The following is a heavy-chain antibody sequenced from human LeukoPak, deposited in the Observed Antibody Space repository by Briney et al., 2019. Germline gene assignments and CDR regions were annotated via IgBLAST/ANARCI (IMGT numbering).Heavy chain of an antibody. J-gene: IGHJ3*02. CDR2: IYYTGST. Sequence: PSETLSLTCTVSGGSISTYYWSWIRQPPGKGLEWIGYIYYTGSTSYNPSLKSRVTMSLAASKNQFSLELNSVTPADTAVYYCARGGYSSSWYTVAFDIWGQGTMVTVSS. D-gene: IGHD6-13*01. V-gene: IGHV4-59*01. CDR1: GGSISTYY. CDR3: ARGGYSSSWYTVAFDI.